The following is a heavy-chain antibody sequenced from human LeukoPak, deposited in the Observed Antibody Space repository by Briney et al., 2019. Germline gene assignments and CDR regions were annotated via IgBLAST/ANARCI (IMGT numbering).Heavy chain of an antibody. CDR3: ARVNRGVIIANWFDP. V-gene: IGHV4-59*01. CDR2: IYYSGST. D-gene: IGHD3-10*01. CDR1: GGSISSYY. Sequence: SVTLSLTCTVSGGSISSYYWSWIRQPPGKGLEWIGYIYYSGSTNYNPSLKSRVTISVDTSKNQFSLKLSSVTAADTAVYYCARVNRGVIIANWFDPWGQGTLVTVSS. J-gene: IGHJ5*02.